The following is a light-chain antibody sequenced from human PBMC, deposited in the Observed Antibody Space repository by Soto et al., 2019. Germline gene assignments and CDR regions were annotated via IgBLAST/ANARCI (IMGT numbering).Light chain of an antibody. CDR2: EVI. Sequence: QSALTQPASVSGSPGQSITISCTGTSSDVGSYNYVSWYQQHPGKAPKLRIYEVINRPSGVSNGFSGSKSGNTASLTISGLQAEDEASYYCSSYKSISTLVFGGGTKLTVL. CDR3: SSYKSISTLV. J-gene: IGLJ3*02. CDR1: SSDVGSYNY. V-gene: IGLV2-14*01.